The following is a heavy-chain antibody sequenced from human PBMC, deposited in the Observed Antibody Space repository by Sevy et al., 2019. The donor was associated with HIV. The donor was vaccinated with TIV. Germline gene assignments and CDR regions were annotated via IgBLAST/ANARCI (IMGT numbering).Heavy chain of an antibody. Sequence: ASVKVSCKVSGYTFSIYRITWVRQAPGQGLEWMGWISPHTGDTKFAENFQDRVTMSTDTSTATAYMELSSLRSADTAVYYCARACCTSGRCYSLAYWGQGTLVTVSS. J-gene: IGHJ4*02. V-gene: IGHV1-18*01. CDR2: ISPHTGDT. CDR1: GYTFSIYR. CDR3: ARACCTSGRCYSLAY. D-gene: IGHD2-15*01.